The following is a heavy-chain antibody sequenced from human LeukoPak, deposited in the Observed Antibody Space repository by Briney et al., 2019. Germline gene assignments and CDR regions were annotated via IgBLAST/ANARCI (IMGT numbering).Heavy chain of an antibody. CDR2: VYNSGDT. D-gene: IGHD3-16*01. J-gene: IGHJ2*01. Sequence: SETLSLTCTVSGGSTSSDYWSWTRQSPGKGLEWVGYVYNSGDTGKNPSLKSRVTILLDTSKNQCSLKLTSVSAADTAVYYCARLKLGAYFDLWGRGTLVTVSS. CDR3: ARLKLGAYFDL. V-gene: IGHV4-59*08. CDR1: GGSTSSDY.